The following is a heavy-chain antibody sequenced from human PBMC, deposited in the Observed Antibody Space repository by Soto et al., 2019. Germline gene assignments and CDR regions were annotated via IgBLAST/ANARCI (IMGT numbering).Heavy chain of an antibody. D-gene: IGHD3-9*01. Sequence: QVQLVESGGGVVQPGRSLRLSCAASGFTFSRYVMYWVRQAPGKGLEWVAVISYDGSNKYYADSVKGRFTISRDNSKNTLYLQMNSLRAEDTAVYYCANFAIFSREYNWFDPWGQGTLVTVSS. CDR1: GFTFSRYV. CDR3: ANFAIFSREYNWFDP. J-gene: IGHJ5*02. CDR2: ISYDGSNK. V-gene: IGHV3-30*18.